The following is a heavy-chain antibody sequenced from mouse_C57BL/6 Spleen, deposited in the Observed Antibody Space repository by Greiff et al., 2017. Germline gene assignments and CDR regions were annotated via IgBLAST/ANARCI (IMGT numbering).Heavy chain of an antibody. D-gene: IGHD2-1*01. CDR3: ASNYKYAMDY. Sequence: QVPLQQSGPSLVKPGASVQISCKASGYAFSSSWMNWVKQRPGQGLEWIGRIYPGGGDTNYNGKFKGKATLTADKSSSTAYMQLSSLTSEDSAVYFCASNYKYAMDYWGQGTSVTVSS. CDR1: GYAFSSSW. CDR2: IYPGGGDT. J-gene: IGHJ4*01. V-gene: IGHV1-82*01.